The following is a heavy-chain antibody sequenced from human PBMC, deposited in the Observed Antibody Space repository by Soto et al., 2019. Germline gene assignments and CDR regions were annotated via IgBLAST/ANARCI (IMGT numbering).Heavy chain of an antibody. V-gene: IGHV3-23*01. CDR1: GFTFSSYA. D-gene: IGHD2-8*01. J-gene: IGHJ2*01. Sequence: EVQLLESGGGLVQPGGSRRLSCAASGFTFSSYAMSWVRQAPGKGLEWFSAISGSGGSTYYAASVKGRFTISRDNSKNTLYLQMNSLRAEDTAVYYCAKGGVLPKPEAWYFDLWGRGTLVTVSS. CDR2: ISGSGGST. CDR3: AKGGVLPKPEAWYFDL.